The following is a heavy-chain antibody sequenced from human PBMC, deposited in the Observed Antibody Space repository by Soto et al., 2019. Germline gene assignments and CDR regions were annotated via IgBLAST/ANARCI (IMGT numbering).Heavy chain of an antibody. CDR1: GGTFSSYA. CDR2: IIPIFGTA. J-gene: IGHJ6*02. D-gene: IGHD5-18*01. Sequence: QVQLVQSGAEVKKPGSSVKVSCKASGGTFSSYAISWVRQAPGQGLEWMGGIIPIFGTANYAQKFQARVTSTANEFTNTDDMELSGLRSEDTAVYYCASGDDSYVYCSYGLDVWGQGTTVTVSS. CDR3: ASGDDSYVYCSYGLDV. V-gene: IGHV1-69*12.